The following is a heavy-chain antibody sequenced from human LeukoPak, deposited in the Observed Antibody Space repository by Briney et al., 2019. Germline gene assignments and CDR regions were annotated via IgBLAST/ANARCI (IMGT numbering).Heavy chain of an antibody. J-gene: IGHJ4*02. V-gene: IGHV4-59*01. Sequence: SETLSLTCTVSGGSISNYYWSWIRQPPGKGMEWIGYIYYSGSTNYNPSLKSRVTISVDTSKNQFSLKLSSVTAADTAVYYCARTWGLSPFDYWGQGTLVTVSS. CDR3: ARTWGLSPFDY. CDR1: GGSISNYY. CDR2: IYYSGST. D-gene: IGHD2-21*02.